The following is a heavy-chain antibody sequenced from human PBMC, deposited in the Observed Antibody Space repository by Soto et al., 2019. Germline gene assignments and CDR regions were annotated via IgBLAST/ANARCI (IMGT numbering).Heavy chain of an antibody. D-gene: IGHD5-12*01. Sequence: PSETLSLTCTVSGGSISSYYWSWIRQPPGKGLEWIGYIYYSGSTNYNPSLKSRVTISVDTSKNQFSLKLSSVTAADTAVYYCARGRGYNRPFDYWGQGTLVTISS. V-gene: IGHV4-59*01. CDR1: GGSISSYY. CDR2: IYYSGST. CDR3: ARGRGYNRPFDY. J-gene: IGHJ4*02.